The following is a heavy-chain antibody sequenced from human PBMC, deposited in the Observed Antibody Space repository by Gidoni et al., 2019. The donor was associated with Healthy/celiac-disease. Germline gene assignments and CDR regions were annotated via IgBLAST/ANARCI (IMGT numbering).Heavy chain of an antibody. V-gene: IGHV1-2*02. CDR2: INPNSGGT. Sequence: QVQLVQSGSEVTTPGASVKVSCNASGYTFTGYYMHWVRQAPGQGLEWMGWINPNSGGTNYAQKFQGRVTMTRDTSISTAYMELSRLRSDDTAVYYCARADYGSGSYYRPFDYWGQGTLVTVSS. CDR1: GYTFTGYY. J-gene: IGHJ4*02. D-gene: IGHD3-10*01. CDR3: ARADYGSGSYYRPFDY.